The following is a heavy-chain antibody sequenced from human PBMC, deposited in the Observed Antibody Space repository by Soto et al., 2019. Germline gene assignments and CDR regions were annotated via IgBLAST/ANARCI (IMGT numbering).Heavy chain of an antibody. V-gene: IGHV3-23*01. CDR2: LTGSGEAT. Sequence: PGGSLRLSCAASGFIFRNYGMSWVRQAPGKGLEWVSALTGSGEATYYADSLKGRFTISRGNSENTLYLQMNSLRADDTAVYYCSREGFYWGQGTLVTVSS. J-gene: IGHJ4*02. CDR3: SREGFY. CDR1: GFIFRNYG.